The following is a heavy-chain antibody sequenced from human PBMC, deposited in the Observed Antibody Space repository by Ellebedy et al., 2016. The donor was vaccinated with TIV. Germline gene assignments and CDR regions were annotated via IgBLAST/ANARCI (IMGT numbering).Heavy chain of an antibody. Sequence: PGGSLRLSCAASGFTVSSNYMSWVRQAPGKGLEWVSVIYSGGSTYYADSVKGRFTISRDNSKNTLYLQMNSLRAEDTAVYYCARDREWELLKGDYWGQGTLVTVSS. V-gene: IGHV3-53*01. CDR2: IYSGGST. J-gene: IGHJ4*02. CDR1: GFTVSSNY. CDR3: ARDREWELLKGDY. D-gene: IGHD1-26*01.